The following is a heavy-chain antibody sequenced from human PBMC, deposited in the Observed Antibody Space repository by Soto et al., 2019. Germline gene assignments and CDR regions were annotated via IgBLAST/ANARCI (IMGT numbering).Heavy chain of an antibody. Sequence: SVKVSCKASGGTFSSYSISWVLQAPGQGLEWMGGIIPIFGTANYAQKFQGRVTITADESTSTAYMELSSLRSEDTAVYYCARYYYDSSGYPYYFDYWGQGTLVTVSS. CDR1: GGTFSSYS. V-gene: IGHV1-69*13. CDR3: ARYYYDSSGYPYYFDY. D-gene: IGHD3-22*01. CDR2: IIPIFGTA. J-gene: IGHJ4*02.